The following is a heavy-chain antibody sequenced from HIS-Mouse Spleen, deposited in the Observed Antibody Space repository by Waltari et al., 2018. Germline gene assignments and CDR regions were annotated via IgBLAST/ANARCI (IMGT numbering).Heavy chain of an antibody. Sequence: QLQLQESGPGLVKPSETLSLTCTVSGGSISSSSYYWGWIRQPPGKGLEWIGSIDYSESTYYSPSRKSRVTRSVDTSKNQFSLKLSSVTAADTAVYYCAREIPYSSSWYDWYFDLWGRGTLVTVSS. CDR3: AREIPYSSSWYDWYFDL. D-gene: IGHD6-13*01. J-gene: IGHJ2*01. CDR2: IDYSEST. CDR1: GGSISSSSYY. V-gene: IGHV4-39*07.